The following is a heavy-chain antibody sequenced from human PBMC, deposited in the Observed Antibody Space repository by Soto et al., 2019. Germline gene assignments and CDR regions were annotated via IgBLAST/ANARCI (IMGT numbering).Heavy chain of an antibody. CDR2: VYYTGST. D-gene: IGHD6-19*01. V-gene: IGHV4-59*01. J-gene: IGHJ4*02. Sequence: QVQLQESGPGLVKPSATLSLTCSVSGGSIRGSYWSWIRQSPGKGLEWLGYVYYTGSTNYSPSLRSRVSISVDTSKNEFSLRLSSGTAADTAVYFCARSVAVPGAHIDYWGQGTQVTVSS. CDR3: ARSVAVPGAHIDY. CDR1: GGSIRGSY.